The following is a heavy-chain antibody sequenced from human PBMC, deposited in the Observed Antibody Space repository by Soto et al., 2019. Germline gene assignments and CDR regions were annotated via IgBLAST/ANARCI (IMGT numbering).Heavy chain of an antibody. Sequence: QVQLVQSGAEVKKPGASVKVSCKASGYTFTSYGISWVRQAPGQGLEWMGWISGYNGNTHDAQKLQGRVTMTTDSSTRTAYMELRSLRSDDTAVNYCARDLVVSGPFDYWGQGTLVTVSS. D-gene: IGHD2-2*01. J-gene: IGHJ4*02. CDR2: ISGYNGNT. V-gene: IGHV1-18*01. CDR3: ARDLVVSGPFDY. CDR1: GYTFTSYG.